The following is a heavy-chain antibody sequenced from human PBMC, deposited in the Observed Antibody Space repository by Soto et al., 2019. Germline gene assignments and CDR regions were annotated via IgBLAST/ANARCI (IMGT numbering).Heavy chain of an antibody. CDR1: GYIFTAHR. D-gene: IGHD3-22*01. J-gene: IGHJ4*02. CDR3: ARELNTESSAYYSFAF. Sequence: GASVNVSCKTSGYIFTAHRLAWLRQAPEQRPEWMGWVSTNDDRTNYAQKFQGRVTMTTDRSTTTTCMELSSLRPEDTAVYYCARELNTESSAYYSFAFWGQGTLVTVSS. V-gene: IGHV1-18*04. CDR2: VSTNDDRT.